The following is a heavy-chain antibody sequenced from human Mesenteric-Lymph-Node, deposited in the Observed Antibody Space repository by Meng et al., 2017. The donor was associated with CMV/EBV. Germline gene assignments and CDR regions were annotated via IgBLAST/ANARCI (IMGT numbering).Heavy chain of an antibody. J-gene: IGHJ4*02. CDR2: IWYDGSSK. Sequence: GESLKISCAASGFTFNNFAMHWVRQAPGKGLEWVALIWYDGSSKYYADSVKGRFTVSRDNSKNTLYLQMSSLRAEDTGVYYCAKGRTMDDYWGQGTLVTVSS. V-gene: IGHV3-33*06. CDR3: AKGRTMDDY. D-gene: IGHD1-1*01. CDR1: GFTFNNFA.